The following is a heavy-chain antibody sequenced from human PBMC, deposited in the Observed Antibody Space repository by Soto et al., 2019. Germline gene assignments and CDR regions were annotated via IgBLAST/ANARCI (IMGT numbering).Heavy chain of an antibody. V-gene: IGHV4-34*01. D-gene: IGHD6-13*01. J-gene: IGHJ4*02. CDR3: AIAALIAAAGRGFDS. CDR2: INHSGST. Sequence: QVQLQQWGAGLLKPSETLSLTCAVYGGSFSGYYWSWIRQPPGKGLEWIGEINHSGSTNYNPSLNGRVTISGDTSKYQFSLPLSSVTAAVTAVYYCAIAALIAAAGRGFDSSGQGTLVTVSS. CDR1: GGSFSGYY.